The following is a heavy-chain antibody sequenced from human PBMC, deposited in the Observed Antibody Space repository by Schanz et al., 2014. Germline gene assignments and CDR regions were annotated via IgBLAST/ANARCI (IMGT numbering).Heavy chain of an antibody. Sequence: QVQMVESGGGVVQPGRSLRLSCAASGFAFSVYGMHWVRQAPGKGLEWVALISNDGSIKYYADSVEGRFTISRDNSRNTLYLQMNSLRAEDTAVYYCASPSGYSDYGTYFDFWGQGTLXTVSS. CDR3: ASPSGYSDYGTYFDF. J-gene: IGHJ4*02. CDR1: GFAFSVYG. D-gene: IGHD5-12*01. V-gene: IGHV3-30*19. CDR2: ISNDGSIK.